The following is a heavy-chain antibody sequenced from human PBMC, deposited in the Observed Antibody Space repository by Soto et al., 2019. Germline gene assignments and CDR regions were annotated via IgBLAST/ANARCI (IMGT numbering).Heavy chain of an antibody. CDR2: INPSGGST. CDR3: ASDGVAGTYYFDY. Sequence: ASVKVSCKASGYTFTNHYMHWVRQAPGQGLEWVGTINPSGGSTSYAQKLQGRVTMTRDTSTSTVYMELSSLRSEDTAVYYCASDGVAGTYYFDYWGQGTLVTVSS. D-gene: IGHD6-19*01. J-gene: IGHJ4*02. CDR1: GYTFTNHY. V-gene: IGHV1-46*01.